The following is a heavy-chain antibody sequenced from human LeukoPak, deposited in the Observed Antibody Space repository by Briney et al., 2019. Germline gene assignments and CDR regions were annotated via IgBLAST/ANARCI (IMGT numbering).Heavy chain of an antibody. CDR3: AKDPTDFDSSGQTYFDY. D-gene: IGHD3-22*01. CDR2: IYSDNT. V-gene: IGHV3-53*01. CDR1: GFTVSSNS. J-gene: IGHJ4*02. Sequence: GGSLRLSCTVSGFTVSSNSMSWVRQAPGKGLEWVSFIYSDNTHYSDSVKGRFTISRDNSKNTLYLQMNSLRAEDTAVYYYAKDPTDFDSSGQTYFDYWGQGTLVTVSS.